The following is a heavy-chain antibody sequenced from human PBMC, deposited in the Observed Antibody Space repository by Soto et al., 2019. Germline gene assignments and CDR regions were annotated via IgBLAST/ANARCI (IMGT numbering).Heavy chain of an antibody. Sequence: GESLKISCQVSGYSFTTYWIGWVRQMPGKGLEWMGVIYPGDSDTRYSPSFQGQVTISADKSISTAYLQWSSLKASDTAIYYCARQLSLSPTVSVDYWGQGTPVTVSS. CDR3: ARQLSLSPTVSVDY. V-gene: IGHV5-51*01. D-gene: IGHD4-4*01. CDR2: IYPGDSDT. J-gene: IGHJ4*02. CDR1: GYSFTTYW.